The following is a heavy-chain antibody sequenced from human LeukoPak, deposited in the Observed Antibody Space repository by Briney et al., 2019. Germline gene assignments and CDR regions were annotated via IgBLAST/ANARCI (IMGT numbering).Heavy chain of an antibody. J-gene: IGHJ4*02. V-gene: IGHV1-69*05. CDR3: ARDALYYDILTGYPKIFDY. Sequence: SVKVSCKASGGTFSSYAISWVRQAPGQGLEWMGGIIPIFGTANYAQKLQGRVTMTTDTSTSTAYMELRSLRSDDTAVYYCARDALYYDILTGYPKIFDYWGQGTLVTVSS. CDR2: IIPIFGTA. D-gene: IGHD3-9*01. CDR1: GGTFSSYA.